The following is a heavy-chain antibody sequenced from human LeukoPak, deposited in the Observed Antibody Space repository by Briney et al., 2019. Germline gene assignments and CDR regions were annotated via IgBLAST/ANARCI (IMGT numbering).Heavy chain of an antibody. V-gene: IGHV1-8*01. J-gene: IGHJ4*02. CDR2: IHPNSGKT. D-gene: IGHD4-23*01. CDR1: GYTFRSYE. CDR3: ARGHYGGNRYFDI. Sequence: ASGKVSCKASGYTFRSYEINWVRQAPGQGLEWVGWIHPNSGKTGYAQKFQGRVTMTRDTSTETAFIELSIRKFDDTATFYCARGHYGGNRYFDIWGRGTLVTVSS.